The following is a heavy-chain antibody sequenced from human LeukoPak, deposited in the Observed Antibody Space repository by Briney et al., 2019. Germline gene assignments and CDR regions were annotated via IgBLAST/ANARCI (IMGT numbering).Heavy chain of an antibody. CDR2: IRTKAYGETT. CDR3: TRAVRLSEDAFDI. J-gene: IGHJ3*02. Sequence: GGSLRLSCTASGFTFGDYPMSWFRQAPGKGLEWLSYIRTKAYGETTEYAASVTGRFTISRDDSNSIAYLQMNSLKAEDTAFYYCTRAVRLSEDAFDIWGQGTMVTVSS. CDR1: GFTFGDYP. V-gene: IGHV3-49*03. D-gene: IGHD4-17*01.